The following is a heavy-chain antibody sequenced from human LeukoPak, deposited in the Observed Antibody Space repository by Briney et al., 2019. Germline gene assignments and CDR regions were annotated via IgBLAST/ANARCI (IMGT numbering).Heavy chain of an antibody. CDR2: IYHSGST. CDR1: GYSISSGYY. CDR3: ARSRYYYGSGNYGVPNWFDP. D-gene: IGHD3-10*01. J-gene: IGHJ5*02. V-gene: IGHV4-38-2*02. Sequence: PSETLSLTCTVSGYSISSGYYWGWIRQPPGKGLEWIGSIYHSGSTYYNPSLKSRVTISVDTSKNQFSLKLSSVTVADTAVYYCARSRYYYGSGNYGVPNWFDPWGQGTLVTVSS.